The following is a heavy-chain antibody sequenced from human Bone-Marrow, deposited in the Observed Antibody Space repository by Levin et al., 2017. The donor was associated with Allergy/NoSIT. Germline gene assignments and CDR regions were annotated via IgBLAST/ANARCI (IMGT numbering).Heavy chain of an antibody. CDR2: ISYDGGKI. D-gene: IGHD6-19*01. CDR3: ANGRILVAGTQVAEFDY. Sequence: GGSLRLSCAASGFTFSSHGMHWVRQAPGKGLEWVAVISYDGGKIYYADSVKGRFTISRDNSKNTLYLQMNSLRAEDTAVYFCANGRILVAGTQVAEFDYWGQGTLVTVSS. CDR1: GFTFSSHG. J-gene: IGHJ4*02. V-gene: IGHV3-30*18.